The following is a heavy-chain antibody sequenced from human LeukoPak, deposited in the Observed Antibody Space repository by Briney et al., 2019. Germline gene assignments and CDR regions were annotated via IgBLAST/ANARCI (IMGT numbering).Heavy chain of an antibody. CDR3: ARRGSGYSYGSFDY. V-gene: IGHV4-59*08. CDR2: IDYSGST. CDR1: AGSINSYY. Sequence: TETLSLTCTVSAGSINSYYWSWIRQPPGKGLEWLGYIDYSGSTNYNPSLKSRVTISVDTSKNQFSLKLSSVTAADTAVYYCARRGSGYSYGSFDYWGQGTLVTVSS. D-gene: IGHD5-18*01. J-gene: IGHJ4*02.